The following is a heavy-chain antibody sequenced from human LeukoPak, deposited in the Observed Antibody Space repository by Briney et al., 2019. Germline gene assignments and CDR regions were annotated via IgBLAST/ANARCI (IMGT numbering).Heavy chain of an antibody. D-gene: IGHD3-9*01. J-gene: IGHJ4*02. Sequence: GGSLRLSCTASGFTFNRYGIHWVRQAPGKGLEWVAFTPYDGRNKYYADSVQGRFTISRDNSKNALYLQMNSLRAEDTAIYYCAKVATAGHYWDFFDYWGQGTLVTVSS. CDR3: AKVATAGHYWDFFDY. CDR1: GFTFNRYG. CDR2: TPYDGRNK. V-gene: IGHV3-30*02.